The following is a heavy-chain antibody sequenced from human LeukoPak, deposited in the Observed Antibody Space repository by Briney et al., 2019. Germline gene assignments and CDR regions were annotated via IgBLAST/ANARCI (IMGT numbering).Heavy chain of an antibody. D-gene: IGHD1-7*01. CDR3: AKVRTGSTRVDVFDI. J-gene: IGHJ3*02. CDR2: ISGSGGTT. CDR1: GFTFSNYA. V-gene: IGHV3-23*01. Sequence: PGGSLRLSCAASGFTFSNYAMNWVRQAPGKGLEWVSSISGSGGTTYYADSVKGRFTISRDNSKLYLQMNRLSAEDTAVYYCAKVRTGSTRVDVFDIWGQGTMVTVSS.